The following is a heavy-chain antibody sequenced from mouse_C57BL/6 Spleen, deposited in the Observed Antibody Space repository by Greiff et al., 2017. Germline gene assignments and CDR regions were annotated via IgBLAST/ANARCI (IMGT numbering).Heavy chain of an antibody. V-gene: IGHV5-9*01. D-gene: IGHD3-1*01. Sequence: EVKLVESGGGLVKPGGSLKLSCAASGFTFSSYTMSWVRQTPEKRLEWVATISGGGGNTYYPVSVKGRVTISRDNAKNTLYLQMSSLRSEDTALYYCARHRAGFDYWGQGTTLTVSS. CDR3: ARHRAGFDY. J-gene: IGHJ2*01. CDR1: GFTFSSYT. CDR2: ISGGGGNT.